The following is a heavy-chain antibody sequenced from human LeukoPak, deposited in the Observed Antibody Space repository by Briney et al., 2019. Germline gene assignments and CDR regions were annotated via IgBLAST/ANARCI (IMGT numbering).Heavy chain of an antibody. CDR3: VRDLVYGTGDQRFDY. V-gene: IGHV3-74*01. CDR1: GFIFISYW. J-gene: IGHJ4*02. CDR2: MNSDGSST. D-gene: IGHD7-27*01. Sequence: GGALRLSCTASGFIFISYWMHWVRQPPGKGLEWVSRMNSDGSSTTYADSVKGRLTISRDNAKNTLYLQMNGLRVEDTAVYNCVRDLVYGTGDQRFDYWGQGTLVTVSS.